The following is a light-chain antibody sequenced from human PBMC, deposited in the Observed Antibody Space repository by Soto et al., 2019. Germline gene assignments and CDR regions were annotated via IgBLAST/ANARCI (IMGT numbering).Light chain of an antibody. J-gene: IGKJ1*01. Sequence: DIQLTPSPSSLSASIGDTVTITCRASQTISRYLNWYQQKPGKAPKLLIYKASSLESGVPSRFSGSGSGTEFTLTISSLQPDDFATYYCQQYNSYSFGQGTKVDIK. CDR2: KAS. CDR1: QTISRY. CDR3: QQYNSYS. V-gene: IGKV1-5*03.